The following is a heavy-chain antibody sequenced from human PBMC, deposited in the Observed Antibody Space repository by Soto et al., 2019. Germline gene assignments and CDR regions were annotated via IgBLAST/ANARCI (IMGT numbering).Heavy chain of an antibody. CDR3: TTLLRPNDY. D-gene: IGHD3-3*01. CDR2: IKSKGDGGTI. CDR1: GFTFSTTW. Sequence: EVQLVESGGGIVKPGGSLRLSCAASGFTFSTTWMNWVRQAPGKGLEWVGHIKSKGDGGTIDYAAPVKGRFTVSRDDSKNTLYLQRNSLQTEDTAVYYCTTLLRPNDYRGQGTLVTVSS. V-gene: IGHV3-15*07. J-gene: IGHJ4*02.